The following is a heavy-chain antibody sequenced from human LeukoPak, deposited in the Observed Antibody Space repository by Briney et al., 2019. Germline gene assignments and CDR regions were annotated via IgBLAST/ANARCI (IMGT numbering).Heavy chain of an antibody. CDR2: IYYSRST. CDR1: GGSISSSSYY. Sequence: SETLSLTCTGSGGSISSSSYYGVWIRQPPGKGLEWIGSIYYSRSTYYNPSLKSRVTISVDTSKNQFSLKLSSVTAADTAGYYCASSSGWGQGPLVTVSS. D-gene: IGHD6-19*01. V-gene: IGHV4-39*01. CDR3: ASSSG. J-gene: IGHJ1*01.